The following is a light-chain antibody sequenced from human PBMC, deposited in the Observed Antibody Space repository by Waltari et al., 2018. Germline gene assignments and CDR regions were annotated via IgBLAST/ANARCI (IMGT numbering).Light chain of an antibody. CDR1: QGISSY. CDR3: LQHNSYPLT. V-gene: IGKV1-17*01. Sequence: DIKMTQSPSSLSASVGDTVTITCRASQGISSYLNWFQQKPGKAPKLLIYAATTLQSGVPSRFSGSGSGTEFTLTISSLQPEDFAAYYCLQHNSYPLTFGGGTKVEIK. J-gene: IGKJ4*01. CDR2: AAT.